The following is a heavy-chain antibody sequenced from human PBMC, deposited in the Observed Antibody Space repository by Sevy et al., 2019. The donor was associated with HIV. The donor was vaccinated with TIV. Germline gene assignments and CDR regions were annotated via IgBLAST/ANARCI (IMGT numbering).Heavy chain of an antibody. CDR1: GFTFSSYC. CDR3: AGGGGVTAYAIDV. V-gene: IGHV3-48*01. J-gene: IGHJ6*02. D-gene: IGHD5-18*01. Sequence: GGSLRLSCAASGFTFSSYCMNWVRQAPGKGLEWVAYISSSSSTILNADSVKGRFTISRDNAKKSLFLQMNSLRAEDTAVYYCAGGGGVTAYAIDVWGQGTTVTVSS. CDR2: ISSSSSTI.